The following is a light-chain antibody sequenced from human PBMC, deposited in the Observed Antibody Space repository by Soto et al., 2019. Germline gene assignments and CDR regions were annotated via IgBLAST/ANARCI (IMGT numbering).Light chain of an antibody. V-gene: IGKV4-1*01. J-gene: IGKJ2*01. Sequence: DIVMTQSPDSLALSLGERANINCKSSQTGLLSSNNKNCLAWYQQKPGQPPKLLIYWASTRESGVPDRFSGSGSGTDFTLTISSLQAEDVAVYYCQQYYSTPPTFGQGTTLEIK. CDR2: WAS. CDR3: QQYYSTPPT. CDR1: QTGLLSSNNKNC.